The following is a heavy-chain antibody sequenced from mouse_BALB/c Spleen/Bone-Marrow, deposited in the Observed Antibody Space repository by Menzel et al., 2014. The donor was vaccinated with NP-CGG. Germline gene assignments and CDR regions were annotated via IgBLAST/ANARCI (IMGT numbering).Heavy chain of an antibody. Sequence: EVKLVESGPGLVKPSQSLSLTCTVTGYSITSGFAWNWIRQFPGNNLEWMGYITSSGRTSYHPSLKGRISITRDTSKNQFFLQLNSVTTEDTATYYCAKSGNFFDHWGQGTTLTVSS. CDR3: AKSGNFFDH. J-gene: IGHJ2*01. V-gene: IGHV3-2*02. CDR1: GYSITSGFA. CDR2: ITSSGRT. D-gene: IGHD1-3*01.